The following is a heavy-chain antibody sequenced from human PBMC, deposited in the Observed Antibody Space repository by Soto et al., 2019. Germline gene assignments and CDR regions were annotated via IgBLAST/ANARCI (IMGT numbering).Heavy chain of an antibody. CDR2: IXADGSXT. D-gene: IGHD3-10*01. J-gene: IGHJ3*02. V-gene: IGHV3-74*01. CDR1: AFNFGPFW. CDR3: ARDRGYPDSFDI. Sequence: PXGSLRLSCAASAFNFGPFWMHWVRQAPGKRLVRVSHIXADGSXTVYAESVNGRXTISRENAPNTLYLQLNSLRVAHTDVYYCARDRGYPDSFDIWGQGTRVTV.